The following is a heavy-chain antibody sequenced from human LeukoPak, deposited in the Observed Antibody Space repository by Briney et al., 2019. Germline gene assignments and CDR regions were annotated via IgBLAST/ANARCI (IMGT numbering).Heavy chain of an antibody. CDR2: IYYSGNI. D-gene: IGHD5-24*01. V-gene: IGHV4-39*01. CDR3: ARRGKMAPTRPDGFDY. J-gene: IGHJ4*02. CDR1: GRSISSSCYY. Sequence: SETVSLIHTVCGRSISSSCYYWGWIRQPTGKGLEWIGSIYYSGNIYYNPPLKSRVTISVDTYKNLLSLKLSSVTAGDRAVFFCARRGKMAPTRPDGFDYWGEGTLVTVSS.